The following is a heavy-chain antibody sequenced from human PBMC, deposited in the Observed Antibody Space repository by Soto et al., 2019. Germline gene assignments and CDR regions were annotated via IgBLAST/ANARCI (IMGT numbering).Heavy chain of an antibody. D-gene: IGHD5-12*01. J-gene: IGHJ4*02. CDR3: ARDFGAYSGYLFAS. CDR2: ITWNSGSI. V-gene: IGHV3-9*01. Sequence: GGSLRLSCAVSGFTFDDYAMHWVRQAPGKGLEWVSGITWNSGSIGYADSVKGRFTISRDNAKNSLYLQMNSLSGEDTALYHCARDFGAYSGYLFASWGQGTLVTVS. CDR1: GFTFDDYA.